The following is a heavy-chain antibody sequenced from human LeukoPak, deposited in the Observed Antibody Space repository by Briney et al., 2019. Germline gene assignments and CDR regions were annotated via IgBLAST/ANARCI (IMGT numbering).Heavy chain of an antibody. CDR3: ALRTRPQYCFNY. D-gene: IGHD1-1*01. Sequence: KLGESLKISCKASGYSFGDYWIGWVRQMPGKGLEWMGIIYPADSDTRYGPSFQGQVTISADRSLRTAYLQWRSLKPSDTAIYYCALRTRPQYCFNYWGQGALVTVS. J-gene: IGHJ4*02. CDR1: GYSFGDYW. V-gene: IGHV5-51*01. CDR2: IYPADSDT.